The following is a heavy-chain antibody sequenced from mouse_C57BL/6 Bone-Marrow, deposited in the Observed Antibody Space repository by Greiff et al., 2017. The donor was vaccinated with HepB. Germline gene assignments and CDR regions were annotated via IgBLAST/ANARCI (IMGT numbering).Heavy chain of an antibody. CDR2: ISSGGSYT. CDR1: GFTFSSYG. CDR3: ARLAGGSPFAY. D-gene: IGHD1-1*01. Sequence: EVQRVESGGDLVKPGGSLKLSCAASGFTFSSYGMSWVRQTPDKRLEWVATISSGGSYTYYPDRVKVRFTISSENAKNTLYLQMSSLKSEDTAMYYCARLAGGSPFAYWGQGTLVTVSA. V-gene: IGHV5-6*01. J-gene: IGHJ3*01.